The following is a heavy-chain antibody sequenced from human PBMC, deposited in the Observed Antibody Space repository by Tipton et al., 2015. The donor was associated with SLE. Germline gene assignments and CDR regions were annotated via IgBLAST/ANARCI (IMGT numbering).Heavy chain of an antibody. V-gene: IGHV4-59*01. D-gene: IGHD1-26*01. CDR2: IYDRGST. J-gene: IGHJ6*01. CDR3: ARAGYRGSYYGYYYYGLDV. CDR1: GGSISGYY. Sequence: TLSLTCTVSGGSISGYYCGWIRQPPGQGLEWVGYIYDRGSTNHKPSLKTRVTISVDTSKNQFSLKLSSVTAADTAVYYCARAGYRGSYYGYYYYGLDVWGKGTRVTVPS.